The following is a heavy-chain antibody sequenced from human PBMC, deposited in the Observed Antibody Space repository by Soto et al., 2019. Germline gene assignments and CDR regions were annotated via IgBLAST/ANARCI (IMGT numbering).Heavy chain of an antibody. CDR3: ARTVRYFDQPYYFDY. J-gene: IGHJ4*02. CDR1: GGSISSGGYY. V-gene: IGHV4-31*03. CDR2: IYYSGST. D-gene: IGHD3-9*01. Sequence: SETLSLTCTVSGGSISSGGYYWSWIRQHPGKGLEWIGYIYYSGSTYYNPSLKSRVTISVDTSKNQFSLKLSSVTAADTAVYYCARTVRYFDQPYYFDYWGQGTLVTVSS.